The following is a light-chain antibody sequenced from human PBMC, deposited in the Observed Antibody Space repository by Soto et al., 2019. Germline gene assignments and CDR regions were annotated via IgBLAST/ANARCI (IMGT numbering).Light chain of an antibody. Sequence: DIQMTQSPSFLSASVGDKVTITCRATESVSKWLAWYQQKPGKAPKLLIYDASNLETGVPSRFSGSGSGTDFTFTISSLQPEDIATYYCQQYDNLRWTFGQGTKV. V-gene: IGKV1-33*01. CDR2: DAS. CDR3: QQYDNLRWT. J-gene: IGKJ1*01. CDR1: ESVSKW.